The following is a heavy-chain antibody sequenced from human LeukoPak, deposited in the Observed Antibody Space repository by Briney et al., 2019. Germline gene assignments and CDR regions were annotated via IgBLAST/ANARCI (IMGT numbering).Heavy chain of an antibody. CDR1: GGSISSSSYY. V-gene: IGHV4-39*01. D-gene: IGHD3-10*01. CDR2: IYYSGST. Sequence: SETLSVTCTVSGGSISSSSYYWGWIRQPPGKGLEWIGSIYYSGSTYYNPSLKSRVTISVDTSKNQFSLKLSSVTAADTAVYYCARRARWFGELLGDYFDYWGQGTLVTVSS. J-gene: IGHJ4*02. CDR3: ARRARWFGELLGDYFDY.